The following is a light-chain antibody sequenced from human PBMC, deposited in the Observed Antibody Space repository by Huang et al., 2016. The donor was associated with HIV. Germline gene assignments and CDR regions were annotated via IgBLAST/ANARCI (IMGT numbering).Light chain of an antibody. Sequence: EIVMTQSPVTLSASPGERVTLSCRASQSVSNNLAWYQQKPGQTPRLLIFGAFPRATGVPARFSGSGSGTEFTLTISSLQSEDFAVYHCQQYNNWPRTFGRGTKVEIK. J-gene: IGKJ1*01. CDR2: GAF. CDR1: QSVSNN. CDR3: QQYNNWPRT. V-gene: IGKV3-15*01.